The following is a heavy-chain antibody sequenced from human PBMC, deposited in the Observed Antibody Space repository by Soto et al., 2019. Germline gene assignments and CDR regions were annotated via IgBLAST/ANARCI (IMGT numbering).Heavy chain of an antibody. J-gene: IGHJ4*02. Sequence: GGSLRLSCAASGFTVTSNYMSWVCQAPGKGLEWVSVIYSDGSTYYADSVKGRFTISRDNSKNTLYLQMNSLRAEDTAVYYCANQRGGYDRDFDYWGQGTLVTVSS. CDR2: IYSDGST. CDR1: GFTVTSNY. V-gene: IGHV3-66*01. D-gene: IGHD5-12*01. CDR3: ANQRGGYDRDFDY.